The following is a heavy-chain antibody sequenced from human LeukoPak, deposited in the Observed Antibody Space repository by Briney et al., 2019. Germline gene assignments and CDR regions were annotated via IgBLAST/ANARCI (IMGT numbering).Heavy chain of an antibody. D-gene: IGHD2-15*01. CDR2: IYYSGST. CDR3: ARVSGRRQLDY. Sequence: SETLSLTCAVYGVSFSGYYWSWIRQPPGKGLEWIGYIYYSGSTNYNPSLKSRVTISVDTSKNQFSLKLSSVTAADTAVYYCARVSGRRQLDYWGQGTLVTVSS. V-gene: IGHV4-59*01. CDR1: GVSFSGYY. J-gene: IGHJ4*02.